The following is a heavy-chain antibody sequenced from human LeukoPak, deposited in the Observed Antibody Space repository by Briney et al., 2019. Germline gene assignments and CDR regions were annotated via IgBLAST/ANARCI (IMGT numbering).Heavy chain of an antibody. CDR2: IYSSGST. V-gene: IGHV4-4*07. CDR1: GDSINNYY. J-gene: IGHJ6*02. Sequence: SETLSLTCTVPGDSINNYYWSWIRQPAGKGLEWIGRIYSSGSTNYNPSLKSRVSMSVDTSQNQFSLKLSSVTAADTAVYYCAVTMIRGVSGLDVWGQGTTVTVSS. D-gene: IGHD3-10*01. CDR3: AVTMIRGVSGLDV.